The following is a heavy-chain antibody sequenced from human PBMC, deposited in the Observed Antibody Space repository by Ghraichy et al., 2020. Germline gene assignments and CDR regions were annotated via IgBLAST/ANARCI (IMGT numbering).Heavy chain of an antibody. Sequence: GGSLRLSCAASGFTFSSYSMNWVRQAPGKGLEWVSYISSSSSTIYYADSVKGRFTISRDNAKNSLYLQMNRLRDEDTAVYYCARERTMIVGADNYWGQGTLVTVSS. CDR1: GFTFSSYS. V-gene: IGHV3-48*02. J-gene: IGHJ4*02. CDR3: ARERTMIVGADNY. CDR2: ISSSSSTI. D-gene: IGHD3-22*01.